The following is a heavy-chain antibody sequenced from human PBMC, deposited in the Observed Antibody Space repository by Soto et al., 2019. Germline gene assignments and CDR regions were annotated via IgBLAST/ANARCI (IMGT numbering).Heavy chain of an antibody. D-gene: IGHD6-25*01. CDR1: GFTFSTSW. Sequence: PGGSLRLSCAASGFTFSTSWMTWVRQTPGKGLEWVANIKEDGSEKYYMDSVKGRFTISRDNTKNSLYLQMNTLRAEDTAVYYCAREMSGHWGQGTLVTVSS. CDR2: IKEDGSEK. J-gene: IGHJ4*02. CDR3: AREMSGH. V-gene: IGHV3-7*01.